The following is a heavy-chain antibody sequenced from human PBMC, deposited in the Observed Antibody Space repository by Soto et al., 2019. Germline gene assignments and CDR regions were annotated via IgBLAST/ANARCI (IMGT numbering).Heavy chain of an antibody. CDR1: GGSISSGGYY. D-gene: IGHD1-26*01. Sequence: PSETLSLTCTVSGGSISSGGYYWSWIRQHPGKGLEWIGYIYYSGSTYYNPSLKSRVTISVDTSKNQFSLKLSSVTAADTAVYYCARASRANVYPFDYWGQGTLVTVSS. CDR2: IYYSGST. CDR3: ARASRANVYPFDY. J-gene: IGHJ4*02. V-gene: IGHV4-31*03.